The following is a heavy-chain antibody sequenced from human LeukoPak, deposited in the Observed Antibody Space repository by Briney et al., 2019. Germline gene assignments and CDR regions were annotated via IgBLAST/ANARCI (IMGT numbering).Heavy chain of an antibody. Sequence: ASVKVSCKASGYMFTNYYITWVRQAPGQGLEWVGIINPRGGGTRYAQKFQGRVTMTRDTSTSTVYMELSSLRSDDTAVYYCVRAPREDVIVVVALTCFDYWGQGTLVTVSS. V-gene: IGHV1-46*01. CDR2: INPRGGGT. CDR3: VRAPREDVIVVVALTCFDY. J-gene: IGHJ4*02. CDR1: GYMFTNYY. D-gene: IGHD2-15*01.